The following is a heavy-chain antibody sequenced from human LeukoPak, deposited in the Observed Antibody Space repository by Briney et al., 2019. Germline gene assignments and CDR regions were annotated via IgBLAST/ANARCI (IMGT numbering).Heavy chain of an antibody. CDR1: GYTFTSYD. Sequence: HGASVKVSCKASGYTFTSYDINWVRQAPGQGLEWMGWINPNSGGTNYAQKFQGRVTMTRDTSISTAYMELSRLRSDDTAVYYCARYGWFGNWFDPWGQGTLVTVSS. CDR3: ARYGWFGNWFDP. D-gene: IGHD3-10*01. V-gene: IGHV1-2*02. J-gene: IGHJ5*02. CDR2: INPNSGGT.